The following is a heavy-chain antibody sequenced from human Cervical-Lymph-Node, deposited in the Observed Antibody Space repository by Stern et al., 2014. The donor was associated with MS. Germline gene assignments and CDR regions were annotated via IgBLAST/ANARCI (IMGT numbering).Heavy chain of an antibody. CDR1: GDSVTSHY. J-gene: IGHJ3*02. V-gene: IGHV4-59*02. CDR2: VHYTGAT. CDR3: ARDSKSFDGFDI. Sequence: QLVQSGPGHVKPSETLSLTCNVDGDSVTSHYWSWIRQPPGKGMQWIGYVHYTGATTFNPSLKPRVTMSVDTSENKLSLRLRSVTAADTAIYFCARDSKSFDGFDIWGQGT.